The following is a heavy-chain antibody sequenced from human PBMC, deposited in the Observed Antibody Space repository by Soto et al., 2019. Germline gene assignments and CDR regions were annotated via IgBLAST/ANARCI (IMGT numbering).Heavy chain of an antibody. J-gene: IGHJ4*02. Sequence: GGSLELSCAASGFSLSSYAMHWVRKAPGKGLEWVAVISYDGSNKYYADSVKGRFTTSRDNSKNTLYLQMNSLRAEDTAVYYCARESKDSSSCFDYCGQGTLVTVSS. V-gene: IGHV3-30*04. CDR3: ARESKDSSSCFDY. CDR2: ISYDGSNK. D-gene: IGHD6-13*01. CDR1: GFSLSSYA.